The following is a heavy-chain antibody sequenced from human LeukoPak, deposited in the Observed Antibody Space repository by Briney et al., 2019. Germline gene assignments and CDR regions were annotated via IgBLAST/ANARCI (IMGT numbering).Heavy chain of an antibody. CDR1: GFTFSKYG. V-gene: IGHV3-30*18. D-gene: IGHD3-22*01. J-gene: IGHJ3*02. CDR2: ISYDGSNK. CDR3: AKPLDSSGYYAFDI. Sequence: GGSLRLSCAASGFTFSKYGMHWVRQAPGKGLEWVAVISYDGSNKYYGDSVKGRFTISRDNSKNTLYLQMNSLRAEDTAVYYCAKPLDSSGYYAFDIWGQGTMVTVSS.